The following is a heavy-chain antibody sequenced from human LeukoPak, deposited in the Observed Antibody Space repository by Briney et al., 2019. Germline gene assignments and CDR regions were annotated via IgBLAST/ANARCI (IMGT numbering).Heavy chain of an antibody. CDR1: GYTFTGYY. CDR3: ARGLLVEDAFDI. Sequence: GASVKVSCKASGYTFTGYYMHWVRQAPGQGLEWMGIINPSGGSTSYAQKFQGRVTMTRDTSTSTVYMELRSLRSDDTAVYYCARGLLVEDAFDIWGQGTMVTVSS. J-gene: IGHJ3*02. CDR2: INPSGGST. V-gene: IGHV1-46*01. D-gene: IGHD2-8*01.